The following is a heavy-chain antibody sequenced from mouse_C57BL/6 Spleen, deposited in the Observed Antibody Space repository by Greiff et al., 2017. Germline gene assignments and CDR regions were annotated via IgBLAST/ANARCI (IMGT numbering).Heavy chain of an antibody. CDR3: ARSGRVTTEYYAMDY. V-gene: IGHV1-80*01. CDR1: GYAFSSYW. CDR2: IYPGDGDT. Sequence: QVQLQQSGAELVKPGASVKISCKASGYAFSSYWMNWVKQRPGKGLEWIGQIYPGDGDTNYNGKFKGKATLTADKSSSTAYMQLSSLTSEDSAVYFCARSGRVTTEYYAMDYWGQGTSVTVSS. D-gene: IGHD2-2*01. J-gene: IGHJ4*01.